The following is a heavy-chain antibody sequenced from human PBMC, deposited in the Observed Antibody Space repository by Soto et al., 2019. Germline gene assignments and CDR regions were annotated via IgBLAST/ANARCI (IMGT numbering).Heavy chain of an antibody. Sequence: TLSLTCAVSGGSISSGGYSWSWIRQPPGKGLEWIGYIYHSGSTYYNPSLKSRVTISVDRSKNQFSLKLSSVTAADTAVYYCARYSSSPSRNWFDPWGQGTLVTVSS. D-gene: IGHD6-6*01. CDR2: IYHSGST. CDR1: GGSISSGGYS. J-gene: IGHJ5*02. CDR3: ARYSSSPSRNWFDP. V-gene: IGHV4-30-2*01.